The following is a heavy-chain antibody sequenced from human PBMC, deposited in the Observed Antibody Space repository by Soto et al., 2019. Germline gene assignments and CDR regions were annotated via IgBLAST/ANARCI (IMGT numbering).Heavy chain of an antibody. Sequence: EVQLVESGGGLVQPGGSLRLSCAASGFTFSDHYMDWVRQAPGKGLEWVARSRNRVNSHTTEYAASVKGRCTISKDESKSSLYLEMNSLKIEDTAVYYCNRGLLGGAPSYTFHGMDVWGQGTTVTVSS. D-gene: IGHD1-26*01. CDR2: SRNRVNSHTT. CDR1: GFTFSDHY. CDR3: NRGLLGGAPSYTFHGMDV. V-gene: IGHV3-72*01. J-gene: IGHJ6*01.